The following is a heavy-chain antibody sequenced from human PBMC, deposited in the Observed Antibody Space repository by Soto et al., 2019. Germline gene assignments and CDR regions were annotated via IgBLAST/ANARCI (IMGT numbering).Heavy chain of an antibody. Sequence: ASVKVSCKASGCIFTNYGMSWVRQAPGQGLEYVGWISAYNGSTNYAQKFQGRVTTTTDTSTTTAYMELRSLRSDDTAVYFCGIELRYYGGTIYHYNAKDVWGQGTTVNVSS. CDR1: GCIFTNYG. CDR3: GIELRYYGGTIYHYNAKDV. CDR2: ISAYNGST. V-gene: IGHV1-18*04. D-gene: IGHD3-9*01. J-gene: IGHJ6*02.